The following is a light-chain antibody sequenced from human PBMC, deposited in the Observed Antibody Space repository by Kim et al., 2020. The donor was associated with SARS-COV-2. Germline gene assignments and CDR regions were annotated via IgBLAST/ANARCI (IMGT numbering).Light chain of an antibody. J-gene: IGLJ2*01. CDR2: QDS. Sequence: PGQTASMTCTGDKMGDKYAWWYQHKPAQPLVLVIYQDSTRPSGISARFSGSNSGNTATLTISGSQAMDEDDYYCEAWDSRTVFGGGTQLTVL. CDR3: EAWDSRTV. CDR1: KMGDKY. V-gene: IGLV3-1*01.